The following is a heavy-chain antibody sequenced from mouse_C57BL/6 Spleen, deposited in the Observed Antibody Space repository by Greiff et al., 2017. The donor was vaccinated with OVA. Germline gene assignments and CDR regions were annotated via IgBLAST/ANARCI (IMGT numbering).Heavy chain of an antibody. J-gene: IGHJ2*01. V-gene: IGHV1-69*01. CDR1: GYTFTSYW. Sequence: QVQLQQPGAELVMPGASVKLSCKASGYTFTSYWMHWVKQSPGPGLEWIGEIDPSDSYTNYNQKFKGKSTLTVDKSSSTAYMQLSSLTSEDSAVYYCARRADYDVDYWGQGTTLTVSS. CDR3: ARRADYDVDY. D-gene: IGHD2-4*01. CDR2: IDPSDSYT.